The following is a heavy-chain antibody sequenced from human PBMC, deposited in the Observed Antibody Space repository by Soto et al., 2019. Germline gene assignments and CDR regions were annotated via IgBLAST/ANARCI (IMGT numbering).Heavy chain of an antibody. V-gene: IGHV2-5*02. CDR2: IYWDDDK. CDR1: GFSLTTSGLG. D-gene: IGHD3-3*01. J-gene: IGHJ4*02. Sequence: QITVNESGPTVVRPTEALTLTCRFSGFSLTTSGLGVCWVRQSPGNAPEWLALIYWDDDKRYSESLRSRLTITKDTSKHQVVLTVANLEPTDTATSYCANRVLRTVFGVVTTTALYFDIWGQGTPVAVSS. CDR3: ANRVLRTVFGVVTTTALYFDI.